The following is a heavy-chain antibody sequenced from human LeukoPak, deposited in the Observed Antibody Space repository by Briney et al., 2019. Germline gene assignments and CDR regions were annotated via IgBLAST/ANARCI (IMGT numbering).Heavy chain of an antibody. J-gene: IGHJ4*02. Sequence: PGGSLRLSCAASGFTFSSYAMSWVRQAPGKGLEWVSAISGSGGSTYYADSVKGRFTISRDNAKNSLYLQMNSLRAEDTAVYYCAREQLWSQSLDNWGQGTLVTVSS. V-gene: IGHV3-23*01. CDR2: ISGSGGST. CDR1: GFTFSSYA. D-gene: IGHD3-10*01. CDR3: AREQLWSQSLDN.